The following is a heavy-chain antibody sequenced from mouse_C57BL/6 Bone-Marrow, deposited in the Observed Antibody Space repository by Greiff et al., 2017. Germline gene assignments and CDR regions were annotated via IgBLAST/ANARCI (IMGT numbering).Heavy chain of an antibody. V-gene: IGHV1-69*01. J-gene: IGHJ4*01. CDR1: GYTFTSYW. CDR2: IDPSDSYT. Sequence: QVQLQQPGAELVMPGASVKLSCKASGYTFTSYWMHWVKQRPGQGLEWIGEIDPSDSYTNYNQKFKGKSTLTVDKSSSTAYMQLSSLTSEDSAVYYCARSGDYDVRDYAMYYWGQGTSVTVSS. D-gene: IGHD2-4*01. CDR3: ARSGDYDVRDYAMYY.